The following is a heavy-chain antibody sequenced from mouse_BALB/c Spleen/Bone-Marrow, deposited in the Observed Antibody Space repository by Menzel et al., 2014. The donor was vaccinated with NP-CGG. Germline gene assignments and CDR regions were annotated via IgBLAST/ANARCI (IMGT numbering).Heavy chain of an antibody. CDR2: IDPASGNT. D-gene: IGHD1-1*01. J-gene: IGHJ3*01. CDR1: GFNIKDTY. CDR3: AAYYYVSSYGLAY. V-gene: IGHV14-3*02. Sequence: VQLQQSGAELVKPGASAKLSCTASGFNIKDTYMHWVKRRPEQGLEWIGRIDPASGNTKFDPKFQGKATIASDTSSNTAYLQLSSLTSEDTAVYYCAAYYYVSSYGLAYWGQGTLVTVSA.